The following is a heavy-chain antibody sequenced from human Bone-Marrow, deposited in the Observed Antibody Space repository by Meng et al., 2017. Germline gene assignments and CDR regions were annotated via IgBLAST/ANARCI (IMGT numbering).Heavy chain of an antibody. CDR3: ARAEYSYGFTLDL. J-gene: IGHJ2*01. CDR1: GFTVSSNY. V-gene: IGHV3-53*02. Sequence: LVENGGGLYQPGGSPILRCAASGFTVSSNYMSWVRQAPGKGLEWVSVIYSGGSTYYADSVKGRFTISRDNSKNTLYLQMNSLRAEDTAVYYCARAEYSYGFTLDLWGRGTLVTVSS. CDR2: IYSGGST. D-gene: IGHD5-18*01.